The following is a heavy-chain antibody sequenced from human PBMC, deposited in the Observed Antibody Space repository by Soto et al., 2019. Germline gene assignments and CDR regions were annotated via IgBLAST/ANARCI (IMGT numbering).Heavy chain of an antibody. CDR2: ISRSSSYT. CDR1: GFTFSDYY. V-gene: IGHV3-11*05. Sequence: PGGSLRLSCAASGFTFSDYYMSWIRQAPGKGLEWVSYISRSSSYTNYADSVKGRFTISRDNAKNSLYLQMNSLRAEDTAVYYCAKVPPSGDYYYYGMDVWGQGTTVTVSS. D-gene: IGHD7-27*01. CDR3: AKVPPSGDYYYYGMDV. J-gene: IGHJ6*02.